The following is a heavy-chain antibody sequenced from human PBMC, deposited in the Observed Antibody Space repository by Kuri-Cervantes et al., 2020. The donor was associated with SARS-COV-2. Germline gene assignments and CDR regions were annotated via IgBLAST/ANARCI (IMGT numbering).Heavy chain of an antibody. D-gene: IGHD3-22*01. V-gene: IGHV3-21*01. CDR2: ISSSSSYI. Sequence: GESLKISCAASGFTFSSYSMNWVRQAPGKGLEWVSSISSSSSYIYYADSVKGRFTISRDNAKSSLYLQMNSLRAEDTAVYYCATVSDYYDSSGYFLDFDYWGQGTLVTVSS. CDR3: ATVSDYYDSSGYFLDFDY. J-gene: IGHJ4*02. CDR1: GFTFSSYS.